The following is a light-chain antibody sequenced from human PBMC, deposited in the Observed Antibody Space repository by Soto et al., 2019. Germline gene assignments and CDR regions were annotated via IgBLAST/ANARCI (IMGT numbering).Light chain of an antibody. Sequence: QSALTQPPSASGSPGQSVTISCTGSSSDIGTYNYVSWYQQHPGKAPTLLIHEVNKRPSGVPDRFSGSKSGNTASLTVSGRQAEDEAEYYCSSYAGNKNLVFGTGTKLTVL. J-gene: IGLJ1*01. V-gene: IGLV2-8*01. CDR1: SSDIGTYNY. CDR2: EVN. CDR3: SSYAGNKNLV.